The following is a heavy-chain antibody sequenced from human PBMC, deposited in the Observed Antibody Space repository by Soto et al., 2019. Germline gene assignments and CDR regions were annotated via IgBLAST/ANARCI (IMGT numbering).Heavy chain of an antibody. CDR2: IIPIFGTA. D-gene: IGHD6-13*01. Sequence: VASVKVSCKASGGTFSSYAISWVRQAPGQGLEWMGGIIPIFGTANYAQKFQGRVTITADESTSTAYMELSSLRTEDTAVYYCARATSIAGHYYGMDVWGQGTTVTVSS. J-gene: IGHJ6*02. CDR3: ARATSIAGHYYGMDV. CDR1: GGTFSSYA. V-gene: IGHV1-69*13.